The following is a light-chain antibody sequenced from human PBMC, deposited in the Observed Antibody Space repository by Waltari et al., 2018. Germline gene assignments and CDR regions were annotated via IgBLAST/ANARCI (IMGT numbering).Light chain of an antibody. CDR3: QTGGHGTWV. Sequence: QLVLTQSPSASASLGASVKLTCTLSSWHSGHIIAWLQKQPEKGPRYLMKVNSDGSHTKGDEIPDRFSGSSSGAERYLTISSLQSEDEADYYCQTGGHGTWVFGGGTKLTVL. V-gene: IGLV4-69*01. J-gene: IGLJ3*02. CDR1: SWHSGHI. CDR2: VNSDGSH.